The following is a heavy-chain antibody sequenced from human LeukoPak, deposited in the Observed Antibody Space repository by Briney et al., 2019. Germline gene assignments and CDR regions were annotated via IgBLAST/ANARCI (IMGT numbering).Heavy chain of an antibody. CDR1: GFTFSNYV. V-gene: IGHV3-23*01. J-gene: IGHJ4*02. CDR2: LSGSGGST. Sequence: PGGSLRLSCAASGFTFSNYVMSWVRQAPVKGLEWVSALSGSGGSTYYADSVKGRFTISRDNSKNTLYLQMNSLRADDTAVYYCAKGSAATRPYYFDYWGQGTLVTVSS. D-gene: IGHD6-6*01. CDR3: AKGSAATRPYYFDY.